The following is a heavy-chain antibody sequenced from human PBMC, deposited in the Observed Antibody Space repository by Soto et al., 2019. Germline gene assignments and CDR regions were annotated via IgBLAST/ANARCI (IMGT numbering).Heavy chain of an antibody. V-gene: IGHV1-69*02. J-gene: IGHJ2*01. Sequence: QVQLVQSGAEVKKPGSSVKVSCKASGGTFSSYTISWVRQAPGQGLEWMGRIIPILGIANYAQKFQGRVTITADKSTSTAYMELSSLRSEDTAVYYCARSGYSGYDELVGWYFDLWGRGTLVTVSS. CDR3: ARSGYSGYDELVGWYFDL. CDR1: GGTFSSYT. CDR2: IIPILGIA. D-gene: IGHD5-12*01.